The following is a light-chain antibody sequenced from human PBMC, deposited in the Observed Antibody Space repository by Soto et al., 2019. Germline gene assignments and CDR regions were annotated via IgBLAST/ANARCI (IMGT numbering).Light chain of an antibody. CDR3: SSYTSSSTLYV. J-gene: IGLJ1*01. V-gene: IGLV2-14*01. CDR1: SSDVGGYNY. CDR2: DVS. Sequence: QSVLTQAASVSGSPGQSITISCTGTSSDVGGYNYVSWYQQHPGKAPKLMIYDVSNRPSGVSNRFSGSKSGNTASLTISGLRAEDEADYYCSSYTSSSTLYVFGTGTKVTVL.